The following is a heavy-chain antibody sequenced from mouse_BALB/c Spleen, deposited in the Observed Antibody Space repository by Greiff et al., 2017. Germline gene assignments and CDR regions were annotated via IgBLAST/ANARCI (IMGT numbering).Heavy chain of an antibody. V-gene: IGHV3-5*02. CDR1: GISITTGNYR. Sequence: VQLQQSGPGLVKPSQTVSLTCTVTGISITTGNYRWSWIRQFPGNKLEWIGYIYYSGTITYNPSLTSRTTITRDTSKNQFFLEMNSLTAEDTATYYCARGAHYYGSSFDYWGQGTTLTVSS. CDR2: IYYSGTI. D-gene: IGHD1-1*01. J-gene: IGHJ2*01. CDR3: ARGAHYYGSSFDY.